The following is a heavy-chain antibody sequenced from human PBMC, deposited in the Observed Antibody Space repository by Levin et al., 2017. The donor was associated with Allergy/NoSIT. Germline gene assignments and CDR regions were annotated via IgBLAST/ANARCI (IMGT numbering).Heavy chain of an antibody. CDR1: GYSISSGSY. J-gene: IGHJ2*01. Sequence: SETLSLTCAVSGYSISSGSYWGWIRQPPGKGLEWIGSIYHSESTYYNPSLKSRVTISIDRSKNQFSLKLSSVTAADTAVYYCASLYSGTYYDWYFDLWGRGTLVTVSS. D-gene: IGHD1-26*01. CDR3: ASLYSGTYYDWYFDL. CDR2: IYHSEST. V-gene: IGHV4-38-2*01.